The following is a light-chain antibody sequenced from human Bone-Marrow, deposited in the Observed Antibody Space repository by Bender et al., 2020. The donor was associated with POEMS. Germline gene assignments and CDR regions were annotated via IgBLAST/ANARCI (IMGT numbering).Light chain of an antibody. CDR1: SSDVDNYIY. V-gene: IGLV2-11*01. Sequence: QSALTQPRSVSGSPGKSVTISCTGASSDVDNYIYVSWFQQRPGKAPNLMIYDVSRRPSGVPDRFSASKSGNTASLTISGLQPEDEADYHCSSYAGGFTWLFGGGTKLTVL. CDR2: DVS. J-gene: IGLJ3*02. CDR3: SSYAGGFTWL.